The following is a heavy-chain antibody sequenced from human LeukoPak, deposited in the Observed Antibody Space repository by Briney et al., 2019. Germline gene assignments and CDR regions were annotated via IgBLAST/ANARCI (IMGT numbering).Heavy chain of an antibody. D-gene: IGHD4-23*01. V-gene: IGHV3-15*01. J-gene: IGHJ5*02. Sequence: GGSLRLSCPGSGFTFSSAWMTWVRQIPGKGLEWVGHIKSRTNGGTTDYAAPVKGRFTISRDDSKSIAYLQMNSLKTEDTAVYYCTRGDGGVPEFYNWFDPWGQGTLVTVSS. CDR1: GFTFSSAW. CDR2: IKSRTNGGTT. CDR3: TRGDGGVPEFYNWFDP.